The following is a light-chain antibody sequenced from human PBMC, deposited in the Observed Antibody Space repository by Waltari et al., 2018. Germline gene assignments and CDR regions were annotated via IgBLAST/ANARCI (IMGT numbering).Light chain of an antibody. J-gene: IGKJ4*01. Sequence: DIPMTQSPSSVSASVVVRVTLTCRASQGISSWLAWYQQKPGKAPNLLISAASSLQSGVPSRFSGSGSGTDFTLTISSLQPEDFATYYCLQTNSLPFTFGGGTNVEIK. CDR3: LQTNSLPFT. CDR2: AAS. V-gene: IGKV1-12*02. CDR1: QGISSW.